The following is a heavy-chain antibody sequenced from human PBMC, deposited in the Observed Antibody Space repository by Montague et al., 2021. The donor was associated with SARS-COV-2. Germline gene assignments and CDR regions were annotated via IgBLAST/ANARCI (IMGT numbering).Heavy chain of an antibody. V-gene: IGHV4-4*07. CDR1: GGSISSYY. J-gene: IGHJ4*02. CDR3: ARVWYSSSWYYFDY. D-gene: IGHD6-13*01. CDR2: IYTSGST. Sequence: SETLSLTCTVSGGSISSYYWSWTRQPAGKGLEWIGRIYTSGSTNYNPSLKSRVTMSVDTSKNQFSLKLSSVTAADTAVYYCARVWYSSSWYYFDYWGQGTLVTVPS.